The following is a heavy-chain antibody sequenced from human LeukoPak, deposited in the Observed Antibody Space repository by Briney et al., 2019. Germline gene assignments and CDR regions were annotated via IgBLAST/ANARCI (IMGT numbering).Heavy chain of an antibody. V-gene: IGHV1-46*03. J-gene: IGHJ5*02. CDR1: GYTSTSYY. D-gene: IGHD2-2*01. Sequence: GASVKVSCKASGYTSTSYYMHWVRQAPGQGLELMGIINPSGGSTSYAQKFQGRVTMTRDTSTSTVYMELSSLRSEDTAVYYCARGSGVVVPAAGFDPWGQGTLVTVSS. CDR3: ARGSGVVVPAAGFDP. CDR2: INPSGGST.